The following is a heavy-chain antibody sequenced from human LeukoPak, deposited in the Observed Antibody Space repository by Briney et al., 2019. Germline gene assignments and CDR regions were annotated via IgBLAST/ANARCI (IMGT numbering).Heavy chain of an antibody. V-gene: IGHV3-30-3*01. D-gene: IGHD6-13*01. CDR2: ISYDGSNK. Sequence: GGSQRLSCAASGFTFSSYAMHWVRQAPGKGLEWVAVISYDGSNKYYADSVKGRFTISRDNSKNTLYLQMNSLRAEDTAVYYCARIGYSSSSLDYWGPGTLVTVSS. CDR3: ARIGYSSSSLDY. CDR1: GFTFSSYA. J-gene: IGHJ4*02.